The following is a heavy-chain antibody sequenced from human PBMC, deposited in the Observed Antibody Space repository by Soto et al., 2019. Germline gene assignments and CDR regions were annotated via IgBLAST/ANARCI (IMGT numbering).Heavy chain of an antibody. Sequence: QVQLQQWGAGLLKPSETLSLTCAVYGGSFSPYFWSWIRQPPGKGLEWIGEINHSGSTNYNPSFTRRATLSVDTSKNHVSLKLTSVTAADTSVYYCARLASGWQYYYFDFWGRGTPVTVSS. V-gene: IGHV4-34*01. CDR1: GGSFSPYF. D-gene: IGHD6-19*01. J-gene: IGHJ2*01. CDR2: INHSGST. CDR3: ARLASGWQYYYFDF.